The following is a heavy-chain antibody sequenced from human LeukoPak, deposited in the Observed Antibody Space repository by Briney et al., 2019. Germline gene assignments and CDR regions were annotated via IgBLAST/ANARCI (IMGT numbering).Heavy chain of an antibody. J-gene: IGHJ4*02. CDR1: GWPFSGYY. D-gene: IGHD6-19*01. CDR3: ARLAVAGTYQPTTDY. CDR2: INDNGNT. Sequence: SETLSLTCAVYGWPFSGYYWSWIRQPPGKGLEWIGEINDNGNTNYNPSLKSRVTISVDTSKNQFSLKLSSVTAADTAVYYCARLAVAGTYQPTTDYWGQGTLVTVSS. V-gene: IGHV4-34*01.